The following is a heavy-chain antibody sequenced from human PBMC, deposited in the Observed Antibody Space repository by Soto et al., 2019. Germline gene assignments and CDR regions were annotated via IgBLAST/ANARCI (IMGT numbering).Heavy chain of an antibody. CDR3: ARGHGAGTYYYYGMDV. CDR2: ISYDGSNK. J-gene: IGHJ6*02. V-gene: IGHV3-30-3*01. D-gene: IGHD6-19*01. CDR1: GFTFSSYA. Sequence: GGSLRLCCAASGFTFSSYAMHWVRQAPGKGLEWVAVISYDGSNKYYADSVKGRFTISRDNSKNTLYLQMNSLRAEDTAVYYCARGHGAGTYYYYGMDVWGQGTTVTVSS.